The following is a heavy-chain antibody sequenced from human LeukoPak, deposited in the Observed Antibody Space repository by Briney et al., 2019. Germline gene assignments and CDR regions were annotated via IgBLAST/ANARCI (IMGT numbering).Heavy chain of an antibody. J-gene: IGHJ4*02. Sequence: SETLSLTCTVSGGSISSSSYYWGWIRQPPGKGLEWIGSIYYSGSTYYNPSLKSRVTISVDTSKNQFSLKLSSVTAAGTAVYYCARAQYYDFWREKRQFDYWGQGTLVTVSS. CDR2: IYYSGST. CDR1: GGSISSSSYY. D-gene: IGHD3-3*01. V-gene: IGHV4-39*07. CDR3: ARAQYYDFWREKRQFDY.